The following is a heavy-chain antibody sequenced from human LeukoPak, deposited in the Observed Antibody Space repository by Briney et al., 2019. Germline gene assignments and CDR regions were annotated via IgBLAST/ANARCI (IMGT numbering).Heavy chain of an antibody. CDR1: GFTFSSYA. CDR2: ISGSGGST. CDR3: AKDSETPYDYVWGSYRLLYYLDY. V-gene: IGHV3-23*01. D-gene: IGHD3-16*02. Sequence: GGSLRLSCAASGFTFSSYAMNWVRQAPGKGLEWVSAISGSGGSTYYADSVKGRFTISRDNSKNTLYLQMNSLRAEDTAVYYCAKDSETPYDYVWGSYRLLYYLDYWGQGTLVTVSS. J-gene: IGHJ4*02.